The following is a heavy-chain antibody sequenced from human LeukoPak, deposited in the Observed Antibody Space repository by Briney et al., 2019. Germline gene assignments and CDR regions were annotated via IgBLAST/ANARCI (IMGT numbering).Heavy chain of an antibody. CDR1: GGSISSSSYY. CDR2: IYYSGST. J-gene: IGHJ5*02. V-gene: IGHV4-39*07. D-gene: IGHD3-16*01. Sequence: SETLSLTCTVSGGSISSSSYYWGWIRQPPGKGLEWIGSIYYSGSTYYNPSLKSRVTISVDTSKNQFSLKLSSVTAADTAVYYCARDPLYDYVWGSYPWGQGTLVTVSS. CDR3: ARDPLYDYVWGSYP.